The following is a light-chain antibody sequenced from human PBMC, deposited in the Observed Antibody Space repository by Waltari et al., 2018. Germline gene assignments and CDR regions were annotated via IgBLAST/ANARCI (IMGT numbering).Light chain of an antibody. V-gene: IGLV2-14*03. CDR2: DVT. CDR1: SSDVGGYNY. J-gene: IGLJ2*01. Sequence: QSALTQPASVSVSPGQSITISCTGTSSDVGGYNYVSWYQQHPGKAPKLMIYDVTNRPSGVSNRFSGSKSGNTASLTISGLQAEDEADYYCSSYTSSGTGVLFGGGTKLSVL. CDR3: SSYTSSGTGVL.